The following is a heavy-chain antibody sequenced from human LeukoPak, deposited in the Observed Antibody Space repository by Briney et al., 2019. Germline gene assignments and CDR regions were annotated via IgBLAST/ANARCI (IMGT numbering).Heavy chain of an antibody. J-gene: IGHJ4*02. CDR2: ISTGGGDT. CDR3: ARQIGFCSDGTCYFDD. V-gene: IGHV3-23*01. D-gene: IGHD2-15*01. CDR1: VFVFSNFA. Sequence: GGSLRLSCTSSVFVFSNFAMSWVRQAPGKGLEWVSAISTGGGDTYHADSVKGRFTISRDQSKNTLYLQMNSLRDEDMAMYYCARQIGFCSDGTCYFDDWGQGTLVTVSS.